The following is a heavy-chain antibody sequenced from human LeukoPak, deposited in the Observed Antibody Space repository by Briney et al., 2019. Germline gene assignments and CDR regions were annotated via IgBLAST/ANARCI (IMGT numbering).Heavy chain of an antibody. CDR1: GGSISSGGYS. J-gene: IGHJ3*02. D-gene: IGHD2-15*01. Sequence: PSDTLSLICGVSGGSISSGGYSWSWIRQPPGKGLEWIGYIYHSGSTYYNPSLKSRVTISVDRSKNQFSLKLSSVTAADTAVYYCARVVANAFDIWGQGTMVTVSS. CDR2: IYHSGST. CDR3: ARVVANAFDI. V-gene: IGHV4-30-2*01.